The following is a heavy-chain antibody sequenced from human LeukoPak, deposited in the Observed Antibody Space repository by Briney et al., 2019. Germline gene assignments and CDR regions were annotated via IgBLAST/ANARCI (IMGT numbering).Heavy chain of an antibody. V-gene: IGHV3-66*02. D-gene: IGHD3-16*01. CDR1: GFTVSGNY. CDR2: IYSGGST. J-gene: IGHJ4*02. Sequence: GGSLRLSCAASGFTVSGNYMSWVRQAPGKGLEWFSVIYSGGSTYYADSVKGRFTISRDNSKNTLYLQMNSLRAEDTAVYYCARAVGGSARYFDYWGQGTLVTVSS. CDR3: ARAVGGSARYFDY.